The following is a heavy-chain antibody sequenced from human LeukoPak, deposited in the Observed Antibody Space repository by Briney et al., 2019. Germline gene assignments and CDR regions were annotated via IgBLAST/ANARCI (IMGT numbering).Heavy chain of an antibody. CDR2: ISSSSSYI. CDR3: ARATWKRGYSYGADAFDI. Sequence: PGGSLRLSCAASGFTFSSYSMNWVRQAPGKGLEWVSSISSSSSYIYYADSVKGRFTISRDNAKNSLYLQMNSLRAEDTAVYYCARATWKRGYSYGADAFDIWGQGTMVTVSS. CDR1: GFTFSSYS. D-gene: IGHD5-18*01. J-gene: IGHJ3*02. V-gene: IGHV3-21*01.